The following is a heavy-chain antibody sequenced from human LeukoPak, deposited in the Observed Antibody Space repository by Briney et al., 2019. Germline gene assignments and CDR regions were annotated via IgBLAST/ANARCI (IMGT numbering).Heavy chain of an antibody. CDR3: AKDKQWLDVFDY. CDR1: GFTFSSYA. CDR2: ISGSGGST. D-gene: IGHD6-19*01. Sequence: GGSLRLSCAASGFTFSSYAMSWVRQAPGKGLEWVPAISGSGGSTYYADSVKGRFTISRDNSKNTLYLQMNSLRAEDTAVYYCAKDKQWLDVFDYWGQGTLVTVSS. V-gene: IGHV3-23*01. J-gene: IGHJ4*02.